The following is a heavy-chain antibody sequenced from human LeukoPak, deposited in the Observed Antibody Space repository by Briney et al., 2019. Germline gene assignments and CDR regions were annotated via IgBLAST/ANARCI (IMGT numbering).Heavy chain of an antibody. CDR3: AWTPYYDDPSFPEYFQH. CDR2: IYHSGST. CDR1: GGSFSSSYW. Sequence: SGTLSLTCAVSGGSFSSSYWWSWVRQPPGKGLEWIGEIYHSGSTNYNASLKSRVTISGDTSKNQFSLKLSAVTAADTAVYYCAWTPYYDDPSFPEYFQHWGQGTLVTVSS. J-gene: IGHJ1*01. V-gene: IGHV4-4*02. D-gene: IGHD3-22*01.